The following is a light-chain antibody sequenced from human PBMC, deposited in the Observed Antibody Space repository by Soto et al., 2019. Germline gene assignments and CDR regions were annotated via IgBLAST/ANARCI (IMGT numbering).Light chain of an antibody. Sequence: QSVLTQPPSAAGSPGQSVTISCTGKSSDVGGYNYVSWYQQHPGKAPKLMIYEVSKRPLGVPDRFSGSKSGNTASLTVFGLQAEDEADYYCSSYAGSNNFNVFGTGTKVTVL. V-gene: IGLV2-8*01. CDR3: SSYAGSNNFNV. CDR1: SSDVGGYNY. CDR2: EVS. J-gene: IGLJ1*01.